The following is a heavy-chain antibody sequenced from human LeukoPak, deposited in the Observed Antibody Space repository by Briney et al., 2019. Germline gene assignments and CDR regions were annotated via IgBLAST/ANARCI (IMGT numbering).Heavy chain of an antibody. CDR3: AREGGYSHAFDY. D-gene: IGHD3-22*01. CDR2: INSDGSST. CDR1: GFTFSSYW. Sequence: GGSLRLSCAGSGFTFSSYWMYWVRQAPGKGLVWVSRINSDGSSTSHADSVKGRFTISRDNAKNTLYLQMNSLRAEDTAVYYCAREGGYSHAFDYWGQGTLVTVSS. V-gene: IGHV3-74*01. J-gene: IGHJ4*02.